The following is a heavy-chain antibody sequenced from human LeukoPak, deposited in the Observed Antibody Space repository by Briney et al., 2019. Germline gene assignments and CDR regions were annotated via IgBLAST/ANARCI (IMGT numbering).Heavy chain of an antibody. CDR2: IYTSGST. Sequence: SETLSLTCTVSGVSISSYYWSWLRQPAGKGLEWIGRIYTSGSTNYNPSLKSRVTMSVDTSKNQFSLKLSSVTAADTAVYYCAREAGIAAPTWFDPWGQGTLVTVSS. CDR3: AREAGIAAPTWFDP. D-gene: IGHD6-13*01. CDR1: GVSISSYY. J-gene: IGHJ5*02. V-gene: IGHV4-4*07.